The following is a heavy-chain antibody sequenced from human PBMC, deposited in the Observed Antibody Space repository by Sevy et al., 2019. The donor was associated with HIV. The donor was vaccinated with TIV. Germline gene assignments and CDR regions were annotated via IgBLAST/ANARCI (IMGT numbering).Heavy chain of an antibody. J-gene: IGHJ4*02. CDR1: GFTFRNAW. D-gene: IGHD5-18*01. CDR2: IKSKTDGGTT. Sequence: GGSLRLSCAASGFTFRNAWMNWVRQAPGKGLEWIGRIKSKTDGGTTDYAEPVKDRFTIARDDSKNTLYLQLNRLKAEDTAAYYCTTDWWILLWFVVWGQGTLVTVSS. CDR3: TTDWWILLWFVV. V-gene: IGHV3-15*01.